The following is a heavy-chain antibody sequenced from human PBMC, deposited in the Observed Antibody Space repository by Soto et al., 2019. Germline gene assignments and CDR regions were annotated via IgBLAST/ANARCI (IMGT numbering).Heavy chain of an antibody. CDR1: GYTITSYA. CDR3: ARSIVVVTALDY. J-gene: IGHJ4*02. CDR2: INAGNGNT. V-gene: IGHV1-3*01. D-gene: IGHD2-21*02. Sequence: APVKVSCKAPGYTITSYAIHWVRQAPGQRIEWMGWINAGNGNTKYSQKFQGRVTITRDTSASTAYMELSSLRSEDTAVYDCARSIVVVTALDYWGQGTLVTSPQ.